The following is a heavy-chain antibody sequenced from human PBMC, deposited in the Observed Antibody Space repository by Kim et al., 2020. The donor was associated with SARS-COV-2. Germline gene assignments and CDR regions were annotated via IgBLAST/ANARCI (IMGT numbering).Heavy chain of an antibody. CDR2: ISSSSGSI. Sequence: GGSLRLSCAASGFTFSSHNMNWVRQAPGNGLEWVSHISSSSGSIYYLDSVKGRFTISRDNAKSSLYLQMNSLRDEDTAVYYCVRESYGSGSLYFDYWGQG. CDR3: VRESYGSGSLYFDY. CDR1: GFTFSSHN. V-gene: IGHV3-48*02. D-gene: IGHD3-10*01. J-gene: IGHJ4*02.